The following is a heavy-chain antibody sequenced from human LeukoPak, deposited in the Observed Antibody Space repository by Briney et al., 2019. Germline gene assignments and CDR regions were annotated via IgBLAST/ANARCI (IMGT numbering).Heavy chain of an antibody. J-gene: IGHJ4*02. CDR3: ARGAVAGTNWYFDY. V-gene: IGHV3-72*01. CDR2: IRNKVRGYTT. D-gene: IGHD6-19*01. CDR1: GFIFSDHY. Sequence: GGSLRLSCAASGFIFSDHYMDWVRQAPGRGLEWVARIRNKVRGYTTEYAASVQGRFTISRDDSSNSLYLQMSSLKTEDMAVYFCARGAVAGTNWYFDYWGQGTLVAVSS.